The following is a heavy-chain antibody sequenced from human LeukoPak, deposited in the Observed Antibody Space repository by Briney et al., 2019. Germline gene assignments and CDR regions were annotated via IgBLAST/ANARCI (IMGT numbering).Heavy chain of an antibody. V-gene: IGHV1-69*06. CDR1: GGTFSSYA. J-gene: IGHJ1*01. D-gene: IGHD2-2*01. CDR2: IIPIFGTA. CDR3: ASDIVVVPAAIARTNFQH. Sequence: SVKVSCKASGGTFSSYAISWVRQAPGQGLEWMGRIIPIFGTANYAQKFQGRVTITADKSTSTAYMELSSLRSEDTAVYYCASDIVVVPAAIARTNFQHWGQGTLVTVSS.